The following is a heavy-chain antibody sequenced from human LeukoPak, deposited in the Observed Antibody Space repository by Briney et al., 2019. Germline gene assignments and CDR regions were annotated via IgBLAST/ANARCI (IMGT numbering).Heavy chain of an antibody. Sequence: GXXLXLSCAASGFTFSSYWMSWVRQAPGKGLEWVANMKYDGSENYYVDSVKGRFTISRDNAKNSLYLQMNSLRPEDTAVYYCTKDLGTEYNIFDYWGQGTLVTVSS. V-gene: IGHV3-7*01. CDR3: TKDLGTEYNIFDY. D-gene: IGHD3-9*01. CDR2: MKYDGSEN. J-gene: IGHJ4*02. CDR1: GFTFSSYW.